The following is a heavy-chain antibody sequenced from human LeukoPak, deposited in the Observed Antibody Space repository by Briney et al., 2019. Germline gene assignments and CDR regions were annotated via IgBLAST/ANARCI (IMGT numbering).Heavy chain of an antibody. D-gene: IGHD5-18*01. Sequence: GGSLRLSCAASGFTFSSYGMHWVRQAPGKGLEWVAFIRYDGSNKYYADSVKGRFTISRDNSKNTLYLQMNSLRAEDTAVYYCARDDTAMMTDAFDIWGQGTMVTVSS. V-gene: IGHV3-30*02. CDR1: GFTFSSYG. J-gene: IGHJ3*02. CDR2: IRYDGSNK. CDR3: ARDDTAMMTDAFDI.